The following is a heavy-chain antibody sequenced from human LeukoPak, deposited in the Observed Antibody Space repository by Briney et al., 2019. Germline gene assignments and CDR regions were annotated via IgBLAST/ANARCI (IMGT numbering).Heavy chain of an antibody. V-gene: IGHV4-38-2*02. CDR3: ARESPGIAGGHRFDP. J-gene: IGHJ5*02. CDR1: GGSISSGYY. CDR2: IYHSGST. D-gene: IGHD6-13*01. Sequence: PSGTLSLTCAVSGGSISSGYYWGWIRQPPGKGLEWIGSIYHSGSTYYNPSLKSRVTISVDTSKNQFSLKLSSVTAADTAVYYCARESPGIAGGHRFDPWGQGTLVTVSS.